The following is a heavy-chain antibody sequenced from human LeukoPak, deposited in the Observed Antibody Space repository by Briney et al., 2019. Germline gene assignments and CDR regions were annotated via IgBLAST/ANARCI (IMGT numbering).Heavy chain of an antibody. Sequence: SETLSLTCTVSGGSISSSSYYWGWIRQPPGKGLEWIGSIYYSGSTYYNPSLKSRVTISVDTSKNQFSLKLSSVTAADTAVHYCARVGWSGSIDYWGQGTLVTVSS. CDR3: ARVGWSGSIDY. CDR2: IYYSGST. J-gene: IGHJ4*02. V-gene: IGHV4-39*07. D-gene: IGHD3-3*01. CDR1: GGSISSSSYY.